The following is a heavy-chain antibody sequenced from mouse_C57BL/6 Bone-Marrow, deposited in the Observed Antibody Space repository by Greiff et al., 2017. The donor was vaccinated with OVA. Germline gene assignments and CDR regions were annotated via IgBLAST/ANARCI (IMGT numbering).Heavy chain of an antibody. CDR2: IYPGSGST. CDR1: GYTFTSYW. J-gene: IGHJ3*01. Sequence: QVQLQQPGAELVKPGASVKMSCKASGYTFTSYWITWVKQRPGQGLEWIGDIYPGSGSTNYNEKFKSKATLTVDTSSSTAYMQLSSLTSEDSSVYYCARMEAAHARFAYWGQGTLVTVSA. V-gene: IGHV1-55*01. D-gene: IGHD3-2*02. CDR3: ARMEAAHARFAY.